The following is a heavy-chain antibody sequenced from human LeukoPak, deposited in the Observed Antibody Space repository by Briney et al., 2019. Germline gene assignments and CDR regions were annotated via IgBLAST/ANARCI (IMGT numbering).Heavy chain of an antibody. CDR1: GFTFSRYW. Sequence: PGGSLRLSCAASGFTFSRYWMHWLRQAPRKGLVWVSRINSDGSSTSYADSVKGRFTISRDNAKNTVYLQMNSLRAEDRAVYYCARDQSGGYLGAFAFWGQGTMVTVSS. J-gene: IGHJ3*01. CDR3: ARDQSGGYLGAFAF. D-gene: IGHD1-26*01. CDR2: INSDGSST. V-gene: IGHV3-74*01.